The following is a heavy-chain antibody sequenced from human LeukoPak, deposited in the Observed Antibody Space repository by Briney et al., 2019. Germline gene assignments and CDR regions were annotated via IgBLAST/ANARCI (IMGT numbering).Heavy chain of an antibody. CDR2: ISYDGSNE. D-gene: IGHD3-9*01. Sequence: GGSLRLSCAASGFTFSTYGMHWVRQAPGKGLEWVAVISYDGSNEYYADSVKGRFTISRDNSKNTLYLQMNSLRAEDTAVYYCAKEGSWLYDYWGQGTLVTVSS. CDR1: GFTFSTYG. J-gene: IGHJ4*02. V-gene: IGHV3-30*18. CDR3: AKEGSWLYDY.